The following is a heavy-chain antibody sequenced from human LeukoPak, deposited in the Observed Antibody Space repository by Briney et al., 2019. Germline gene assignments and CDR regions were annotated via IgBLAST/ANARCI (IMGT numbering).Heavy chain of an antibody. D-gene: IGHD3-22*01. Sequence: GQSLKISCKVSGYSFSSYWIGWAGQMTGKGREWMGIIYPGDSDTRYSPSFQGQVTISADKSISTAYLQWSSLKASDTAMYYCARTDSSGLKNDYWGQGTLVTVSS. V-gene: IGHV5-51*01. CDR1: GYSFSSYW. CDR3: ARTDSSGLKNDY. CDR2: IYPGDSDT. J-gene: IGHJ4*02.